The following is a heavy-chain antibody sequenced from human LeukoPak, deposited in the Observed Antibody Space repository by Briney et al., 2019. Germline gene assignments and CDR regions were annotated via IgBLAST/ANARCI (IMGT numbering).Heavy chain of an antibody. J-gene: IGHJ6*03. CDR2: INPSGGST. D-gene: IGHD1-1*01. V-gene: IGHV1-46*01. Sequence: ASVKVSCKASGYTFTSYYMHWVRQAPGQGLEWMGIINPSGGSTSYAQKFQGRVTMTRDMSTSTVYMELSSLRSEDTAVYYCARTSPARNDVSYYYYYMDVWGKGTTVTVSS. CDR3: ARTSPARNDVSYYYYYMDV. CDR1: GYTFTSYY.